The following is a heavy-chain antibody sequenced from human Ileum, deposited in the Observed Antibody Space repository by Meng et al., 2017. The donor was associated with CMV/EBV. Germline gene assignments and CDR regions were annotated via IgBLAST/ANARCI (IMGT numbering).Heavy chain of an antibody. CDR2: IIPILGIA. CDR3: ARGTGIAAAGTGVYYYYGMDV. Sequence: SVTVSCKASGGTFSRYAIIWVRQAPGQGLEWMGGIIPILGIANYAQKFQGRVTLTADKSTSTAYMELSSLRSEDTAVYYCARGTGIAAAGTGVYYYYGMDVWGQGTTVTVSS. V-gene: IGHV1-69*10. CDR1: GGTFSRYA. J-gene: IGHJ6*02. D-gene: IGHD6-13*01.